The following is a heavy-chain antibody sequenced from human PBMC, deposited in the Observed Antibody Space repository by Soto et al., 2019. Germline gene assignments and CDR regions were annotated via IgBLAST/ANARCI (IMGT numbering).Heavy chain of an antibody. V-gene: IGHV3-23*01. J-gene: IGHJ4*02. CDR2: ISGSGGST. CDR3: VYSSTPVDY. Sequence: VQLLESGGGLVQPGGSLRLSCAASGFTFSSYAMSWVRQAPGKGLEWVSAISGSGGSTYYADSVKARFTISRDNSKNTRYLQMNVLRAADTVVYCCVYSSTPVDYWGRGTLVTVSS. D-gene: IGHD6-13*01. CDR1: GFTFSSYA.